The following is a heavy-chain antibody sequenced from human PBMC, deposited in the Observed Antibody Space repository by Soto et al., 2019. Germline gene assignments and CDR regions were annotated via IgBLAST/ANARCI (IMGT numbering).Heavy chain of an antibody. D-gene: IGHD1-1*01. V-gene: IGHV3-49*04. CDR2: IRSKSYDRTT. CDR1: GFTFDNYA. Sequence: EVQLVESGGGLVQPGRSLRLSCKASGFTFDNYAMRWVRQAPGKGLEWVGFIRSKSYDRTTEYAASVRVRFTISTEDSKAIAYLQMHSLNTEDTAVYYCSRAGDNDDEQVDYWGQGTLVTVSS. CDR3: SRAGDNDDEQVDY. J-gene: IGHJ4*02.